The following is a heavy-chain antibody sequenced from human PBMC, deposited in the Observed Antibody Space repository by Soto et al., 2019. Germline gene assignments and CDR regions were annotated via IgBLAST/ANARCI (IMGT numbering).Heavy chain of an antibody. CDR2: ISPLFSTT. CDR3: AASSSVAAAGHFKF. J-gene: IGHJ4*02. D-gene: IGHD6-13*01. CDR1: GDLFTNYA. Sequence: QAQLVQSGAEVTELGPSVKVSCKTTGDLFTNYAVNWVRQAPGQGLEWMGRISPLFSTTNYAQKFQGRVTIGADELTTIVYLEVSNLESEDTAMYYCAASSSVAAAGHFKFWGQGTLVTVPP. V-gene: IGHV1-69*01.